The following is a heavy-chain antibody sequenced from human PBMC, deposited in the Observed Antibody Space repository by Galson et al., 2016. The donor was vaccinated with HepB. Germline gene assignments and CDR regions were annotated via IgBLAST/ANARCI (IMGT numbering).Heavy chain of an antibody. J-gene: IGHJ4*02. CDR1: GFTFFSCG. Sequence: SLRLSCAASGFTFFSCGMHWVRQAPGKGLEWVAVVWHDGNNKYYADSVRGRFTISRDNSKNMLFLQMDTLRVEDTGVYYCAREYYHESGGKYLPLVDSWGQGTLVTVSS. D-gene: IGHD3-22*01. CDR3: AREYYHESGGKYLPLVDS. CDR2: VWHDGNNK. V-gene: IGHV3-33*01.